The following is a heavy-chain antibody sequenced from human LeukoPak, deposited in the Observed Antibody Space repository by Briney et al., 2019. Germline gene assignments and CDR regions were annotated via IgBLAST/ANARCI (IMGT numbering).Heavy chain of an antibody. CDR3: AKDRVFHPLNWFDP. CDR2: ISGSGGST. V-gene: IGHV3-23*01. J-gene: IGHJ5*02. D-gene: IGHD2-21*01. CDR1: GFTFSSYA. Sequence: GGSLRLSCAASGFTFSSYAMSWIRQPPGKGLEWVSAISGSGGSTYYADSVKGRFTISRDNSKNTLYLQMNSLRAEDTAVYYCAKDRVFHPLNWFDPWGQGTLVTVSS.